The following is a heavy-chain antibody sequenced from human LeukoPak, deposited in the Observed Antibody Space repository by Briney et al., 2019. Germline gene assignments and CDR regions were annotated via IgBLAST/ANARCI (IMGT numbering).Heavy chain of an antibody. CDR1: GYTFTGYY. J-gene: IGHJ4*02. Sequence: ASVKVSCQASGYTFTGYYMHWVRQAPGPGLERIVWINPNSGGTNYAQKSQGRVTMTRDTSISTAYMELSRLRSDDTAVYYCAREYGDTAMVYYFDYWGQGTLVTVSS. V-gene: IGHV1-2*02. D-gene: IGHD5-18*01. CDR2: INPNSGGT. CDR3: AREYGDTAMVYYFDY.